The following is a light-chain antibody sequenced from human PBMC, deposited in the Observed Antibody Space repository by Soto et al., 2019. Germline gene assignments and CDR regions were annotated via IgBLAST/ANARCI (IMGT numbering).Light chain of an antibody. CDR2: GAY. CDR1: QNILTA. V-gene: IGKV1-39*01. J-gene: IGKJ3*01. CDR3: QQTYRSPFT. Sequence: DIQMTQSPSSLSASVGDNVTMSCRASQNILTALHWYQQNPGRAPKLLILGAYILRDGVPSRFSGIGSGTEFTLPITILRPEDFATYFCQQTYRSPFTFGPGTKVD.